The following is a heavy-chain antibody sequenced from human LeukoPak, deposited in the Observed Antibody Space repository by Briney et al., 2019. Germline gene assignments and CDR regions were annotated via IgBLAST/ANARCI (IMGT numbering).Heavy chain of an antibody. CDR1: GFTFSSYS. CDR3: AREVTMVRGAYDY. J-gene: IGHJ4*02. D-gene: IGHD3-10*01. CDR2: ISSSSSYI. V-gene: IGHV3-21*01. Sequence: GGSLRLSCAASGFTFSSYSMNWVRQAPGKGLEWVSSISSSSSYIYYADSVKGRLTISRDNAKNSLYLQMNSLRAEDTAVYYCAREVTMVRGAYDYWGQGTLVTVSS.